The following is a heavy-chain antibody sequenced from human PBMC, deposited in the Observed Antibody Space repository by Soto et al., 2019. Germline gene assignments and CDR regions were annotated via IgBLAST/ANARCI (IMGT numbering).Heavy chain of an antibody. V-gene: IGHV3-23*01. Sequence: PGGSLRLSCAASGFSFSNYGMSWVRQAPGKGLEWISAISGSGGSTYYADSVKGRFTISRDNSKNTLYLQMNSLRAEDTAVYYCAKSEYQLPISYDYWGQGTLVTVSS. D-gene: IGHD2-2*01. CDR2: ISGSGGST. CDR3: AKSEYQLPISYDY. CDR1: GFSFSNYG. J-gene: IGHJ4*02.